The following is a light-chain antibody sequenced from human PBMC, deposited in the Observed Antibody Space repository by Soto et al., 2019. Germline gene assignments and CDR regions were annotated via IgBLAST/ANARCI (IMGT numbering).Light chain of an antibody. CDR1: TSNIGSNT. CDR3: AIWDLTLSAWV. J-gene: IGLJ3*02. CDR2: SND. Sequence: QSVLTQPPSASGTPGQRVTISYSGSTSNIGSNTVSWYQHLPGTAPKLLIYSNDQRPSGVPDRFSGSKSGTSASLAISGLQSEDEADYYCAIWDLTLSAWVFGGGTQLTVL. V-gene: IGLV1-44*01.